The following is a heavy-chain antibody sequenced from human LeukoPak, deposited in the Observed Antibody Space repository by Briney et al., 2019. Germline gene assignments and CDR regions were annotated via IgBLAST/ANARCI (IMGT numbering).Heavy chain of an antibody. J-gene: IGHJ3*02. CDR3: ARGDSSGHYTDAFDI. V-gene: IGHV4-59*01. CDR2: IYYSGST. CDR1: GGSISSYY. D-gene: IGHD3-22*01. Sequence: SETLSLTWTVSGGSISSYYWSWIRQPPGKGLEWIGYIYYSGSTNYNPSLKSRVTISVDTSKNQFSLKLSSVTAADTAVYYCARGDSSGHYTDAFDIWGQGTMVTVSS.